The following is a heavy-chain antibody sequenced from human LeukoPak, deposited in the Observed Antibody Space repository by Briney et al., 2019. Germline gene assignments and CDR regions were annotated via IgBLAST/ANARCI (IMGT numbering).Heavy chain of an antibody. D-gene: IGHD3-22*01. CDR2: IKQDGSET. V-gene: IGHV3-7*01. CDR3: AKTNDHSSSYRAFDV. Sequence: PGGSLRLSCAASGFTFSGFWMSWVRQGPGKGLEWVANIKQDGSETYYVDSVKGRFIISRDNAKNSLYLQMNSLRAEDTAMYYCAKTNDHSSSYRAFDVWGQGTMVTVSS. J-gene: IGHJ3*01. CDR1: GFTFSGFW.